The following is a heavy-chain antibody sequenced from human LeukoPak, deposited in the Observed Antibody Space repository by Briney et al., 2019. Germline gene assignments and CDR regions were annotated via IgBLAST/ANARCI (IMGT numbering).Heavy chain of an antibody. D-gene: IGHD2-15*01. J-gene: IGHJ4*02. CDR3: AAVSPCALVSGGPQVFDY. Sequence: ASVKVSCKPSVDAFTADYVHCVRRAPGQGPEWMGWINPDSDGTNFAQKFQGRVIMTTDTSISTAYMELTSLTSDDTAVYYCAAVSPCALVSGGPQVFDYWGQGTLVTVSS. V-gene: IGHV1-2*02. CDR2: INPDSDGT. CDR1: VDAFTADY.